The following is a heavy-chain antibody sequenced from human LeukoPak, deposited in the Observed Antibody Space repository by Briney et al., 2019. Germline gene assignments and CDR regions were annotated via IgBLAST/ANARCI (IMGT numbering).Heavy chain of an antibody. V-gene: IGHV3-74*01. CDR2: INTDGSNT. CDR3: ARDHYGDYSDY. Sequence: GGSLRLSCAASGFTFSSYWMHWVRQAPGKGLVWGSRINTDGSNTFYADSVKGRFTISRDNAKNTLYLQMNSLRAEDTAVYYCARDHYGDYSDYWGQGTLVTVSS. CDR1: GFTFSSYW. J-gene: IGHJ4*02. D-gene: IGHD4-17*01.